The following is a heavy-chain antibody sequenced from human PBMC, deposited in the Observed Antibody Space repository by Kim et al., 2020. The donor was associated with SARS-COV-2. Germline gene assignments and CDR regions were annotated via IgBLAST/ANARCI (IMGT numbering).Heavy chain of an antibody. V-gene: IGHV3-73*01. CDR1: GFTFSGSA. CDR2: IRSKANSYAT. J-gene: IGHJ5*02. Sequence: GSLRLSCAASGFTFSGSAMHWVRQASGKGLEWVGRIRSKANSYATAYAASVKGRFTISRDDSKNTAYLQMNSLKTEDTAVYYCTRLYCSGGSCTTNWFDPWGQGTLVTVSS. CDR3: TRLYCSGGSCTTNWFDP. D-gene: IGHD2-15*01.